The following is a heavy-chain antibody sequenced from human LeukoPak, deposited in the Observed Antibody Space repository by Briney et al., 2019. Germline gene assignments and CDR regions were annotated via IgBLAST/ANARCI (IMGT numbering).Heavy chain of an antibody. CDR1: GGSISSYY. D-gene: IGHD1-1*01. J-gene: IGHJ4*02. Sequence: SETLSLTCTVSGGSISSYYWSWIRQPPGKGLEWIGYIYYSGSTNYNPSLKSRVTISVDTSKNQFSLKLSSVTAADTAVYYCARGGNNWNGRGLFDYWGQGTLVTVSS. V-gene: IGHV4-59*01. CDR3: ARGGNNWNGRGLFDY. CDR2: IYYSGST.